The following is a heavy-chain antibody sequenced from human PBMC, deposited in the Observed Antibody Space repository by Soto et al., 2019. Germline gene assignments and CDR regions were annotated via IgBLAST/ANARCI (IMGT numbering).Heavy chain of an antibody. Sequence: QTLSLTCAISGDSVSSNSAAWNWIRQSPSRGLEWLGRTYYRSKWYNDYAVSVKSRITINPDTSKNQFSLQLNSVTPEDTAVYYCARQQYCSSTSCYEERYYYYYGMDVWGQGTRVTV. D-gene: IGHD2-2*01. J-gene: IGHJ6*02. CDR3: ARQQYCSSTSCYEERYYYYYGMDV. CDR2: TYYRSKWYN. CDR1: GDSVSSNSAA. V-gene: IGHV6-1*01.